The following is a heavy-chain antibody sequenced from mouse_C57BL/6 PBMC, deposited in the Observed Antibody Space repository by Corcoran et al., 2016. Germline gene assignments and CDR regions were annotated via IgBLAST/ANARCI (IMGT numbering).Heavy chain of an antibody. CDR1: GYTFTTDG. D-gene: IGHD1-1*01. V-gene: IGHV9-3*01. J-gene: IGHJ4*01. Sequence: QIQLVQSGPELKKPGETVKISCKASGYTFTTDGMSGVKQAPGKGLKWMGWINTYSGVPTYADDFKGRFAFSLETSATTAYLQINNLKNEDTATYFCARREKLLPYAMDYWGQGTSVTVSS. CDR3: ARREKLLPYAMDY. CDR2: INTYSGVP.